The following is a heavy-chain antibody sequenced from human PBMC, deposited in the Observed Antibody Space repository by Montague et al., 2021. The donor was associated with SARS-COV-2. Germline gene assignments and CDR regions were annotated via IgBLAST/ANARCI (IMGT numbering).Heavy chain of an antibody. CDR1: GGSLTSYY. J-gene: IGHJ5*02. D-gene: IGHD3-16*01. CDR2: IYFSGST. Sequence: SETLSLTCTVSGGSLTSYYWNWIRQSPGKGLEWIGHIYFSGSTNYNPSLRSRVTISADTSRDQFSLKLDSVTAADTAVYYCARFLAAGGVFYYWFDTWGQGALVTVSS. CDR3: ARFLAAGGVFYYWFDT. V-gene: IGHV4-59*08.